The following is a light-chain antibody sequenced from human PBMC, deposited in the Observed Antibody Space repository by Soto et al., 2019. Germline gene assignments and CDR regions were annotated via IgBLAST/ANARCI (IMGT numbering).Light chain of an antibody. J-gene: IGLJ1*01. CDR2: SDN. V-gene: IGLV1-44*01. CDR1: SSNIGINT. Sequence: QAVVTQPPSSSGTPGQRVTISCSGSSSNIGINTVNWYQQLPGTAPKLLIYSDNQRPSGVPDRFSVSKSGTSASLAISGLQSQDEADYYCAVWDDSLNGYVFAAGTKVTVL. CDR3: AVWDDSLNGYV.